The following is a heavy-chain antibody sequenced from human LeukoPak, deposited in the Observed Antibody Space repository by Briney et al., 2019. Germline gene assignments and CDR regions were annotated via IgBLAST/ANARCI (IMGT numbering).Heavy chain of an antibody. D-gene: IGHD3-10*01. Sequence: PGGSLRLSCAASGFTFSTYGTHWVRQAPGKGLEWVAVLAYDGKTTYYADSVKGRFTISRDNSKNTLYLHMNSLSAEDTAVYYCARSSNYGSGADYWGQGTLVTVSS. J-gene: IGHJ4*02. V-gene: IGHV3-30*03. CDR3: ARSSNYGSGADY. CDR1: GFTFSTYG. CDR2: LAYDGKTT.